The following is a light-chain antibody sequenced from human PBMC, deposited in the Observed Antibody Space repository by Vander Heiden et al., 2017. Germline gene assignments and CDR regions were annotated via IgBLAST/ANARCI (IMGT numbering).Light chain of an antibody. V-gene: IGKV3-15*01. CDR1: QNIDSN. CDR2: AAS. J-gene: IGKJ2*01. Sequence: EIVMTQSPVTLSVSPGERATLSCRASQNIDSNLAWYQQKPGQAPRLLIYAASTRATDVPARVSGSGSGTDFTLTINNLQSEDFVVYYCQQYQDWPFTFGQGTKPEI. CDR3: QQYQDWPFT.